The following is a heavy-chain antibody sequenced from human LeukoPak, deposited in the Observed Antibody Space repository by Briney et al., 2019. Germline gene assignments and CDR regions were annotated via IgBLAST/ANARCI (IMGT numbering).Heavy chain of an antibody. Sequence: ASVKVSCKASGYTFATYGFCWVRQAPGHGLEWMGWISANSGKTDYAQKFQGRVTMTTDTSTTTAYMELRSPRPDDTALYFCAKVAGDRMDHWGQGTLLTVSA. V-gene: IGHV1-18*01. D-gene: IGHD6-13*01. CDR1: GYTFATYG. CDR2: ISANSGKT. CDR3: AKVAGDRMDH. J-gene: IGHJ4*02.